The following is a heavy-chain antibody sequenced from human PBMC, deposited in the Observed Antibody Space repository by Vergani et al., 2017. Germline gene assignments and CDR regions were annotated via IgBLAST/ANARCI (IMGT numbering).Heavy chain of an antibody. CDR2: INPNSGGT. J-gene: IGHJ4*02. V-gene: IGHV1-2*02. D-gene: IGHD2-2*01. CDR3: ARDILNIVVVPAANILGLDY. CDR1: GYTFTGYY. Sequence: QVQLVQSGAEVKKPGASVKVSCKASGYTFTGYYMHWVRQDPGQGLEWMGWINPNSGGTNYAQKFQGRVTMTRDTSISTAYMELSRLRSDDTAVYYCARDILNIVVVPAANILGLDYWGQGALVAVSS.